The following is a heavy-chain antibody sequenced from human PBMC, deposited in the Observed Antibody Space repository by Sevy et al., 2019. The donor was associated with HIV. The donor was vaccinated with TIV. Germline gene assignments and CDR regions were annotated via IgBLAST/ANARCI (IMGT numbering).Heavy chain of an antibody. D-gene: IGHD6-13*01. Sequence: SQTLSLTCAISGDSVSSNSAAWNWIRQSPSRGLEWLGRTYYRSKWYNDYAVSVKSRITINPDTSKNQFSLQLNSVTPEDTAVYYCARDRGQQLVQGYYYYGMDVWGQGTTVTVSS. CDR3: ARDRGQQLVQGYYYYGMDV. CDR1: GDSVSSNSAA. CDR2: TYYRSKWYN. J-gene: IGHJ6*02. V-gene: IGHV6-1*01.